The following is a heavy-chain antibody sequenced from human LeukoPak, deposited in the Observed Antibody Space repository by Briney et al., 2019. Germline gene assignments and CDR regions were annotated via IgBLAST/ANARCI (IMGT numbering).Heavy chain of an antibody. V-gene: IGHV3-9*01. Sequence: GGSLRLSCAASGFTFDDYAMHWVRQAPGKGLEWVSGIGWNSGGIVYADSVKGRFTISRDNAKNSLYLQMNSLRAEDTATYYCARDRAAKARVGGMDVWGQGTTVIVSS. J-gene: IGHJ6*02. CDR1: GFTFDDYA. CDR3: ARDRAAKARVGGMDV. CDR2: IGWNSGGI. D-gene: IGHD6-13*01.